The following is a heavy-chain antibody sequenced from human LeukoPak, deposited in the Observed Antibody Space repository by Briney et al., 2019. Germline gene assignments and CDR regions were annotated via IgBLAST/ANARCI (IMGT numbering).Heavy chain of an antibody. CDR1: GGTFSSYA. J-gene: IGHJ4*02. D-gene: IGHD3-22*01. CDR2: IIPIFGTA. CDR3: ARDSSGYRKNQFDY. V-gene: IGHV1-69*05. Sequence: ASVKVSCKASGGTFSSYAISWVRQAPGQGLEWMGGIIPIFGTANYAQKFQGRVTITTDESTSTAYMELSSLRSEDTAVYYCARDSSGYRKNQFDYWGQGTLVTVSS.